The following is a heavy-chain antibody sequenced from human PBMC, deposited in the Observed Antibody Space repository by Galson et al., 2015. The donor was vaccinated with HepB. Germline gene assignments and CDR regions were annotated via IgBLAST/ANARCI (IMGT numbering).Heavy chain of an antibody. Sequence: SLRLSCAASGFTFSSYSMNWVRQAPGKGLEWVSSISSSGSYIYYADSVKGRFTISRDNAKNSLYLQMNSLRAEDTAVYYCAQSRVESYNWFDPWGQGTLVTVSS. CDR1: GFTFSSYS. CDR2: ISSSGSYI. J-gene: IGHJ5*02. D-gene: IGHD3-10*01. CDR3: AQSRVESYNWFDP. V-gene: IGHV3-21*01.